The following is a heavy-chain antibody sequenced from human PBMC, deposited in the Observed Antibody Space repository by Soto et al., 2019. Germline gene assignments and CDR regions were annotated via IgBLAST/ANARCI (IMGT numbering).Heavy chain of an antibody. CDR3: ASDILVPNIYYYYSMDV. D-gene: IGHD5-12*01. CDR1: GGTFTAST. V-gene: IGHV1-69*06. J-gene: IGHJ6*02. Sequence: HVQLVQSGAEVKKPGSSVKVSCRASGGTFTASTISWVRQAPGQGLEWLGGIIPLFGTTSYPQKFQGRVTITADKSTSTAYMEVSSLRFEDTAVYYCASDILVPNIYYYYSMDVWGQGTTVTVSS. CDR2: IIPLFGTT.